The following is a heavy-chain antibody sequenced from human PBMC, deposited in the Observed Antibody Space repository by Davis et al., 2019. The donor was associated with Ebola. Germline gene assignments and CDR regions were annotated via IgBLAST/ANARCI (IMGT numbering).Heavy chain of an antibody. Sequence: ASVKVSCKASGYTFTNYYMHWVRQATGQGLEWMGWMNPNSGNTGYAQKFQARVSMNRDTSISTAYMELNSLTSEDTAVYYCARGTRTLDIWGQGTMVTVSS. D-gene: IGHD3/OR15-3a*01. CDR2: MNPNSGNT. V-gene: IGHV1-8*02. CDR1: GYTFTNYY. J-gene: IGHJ3*02. CDR3: ARGTRTLDI.